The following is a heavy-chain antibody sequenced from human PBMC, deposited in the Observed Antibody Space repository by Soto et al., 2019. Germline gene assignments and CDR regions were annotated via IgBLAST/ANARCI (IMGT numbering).Heavy chain of an antibody. Sequence: QVQLVQSGAEVKKPGASVKVSCKASGYTFTSYDINWVRQATGQGLEWMGWMNPNSGNTGYAQKFLGRVTMTRNTSISTAYMELSSLRSEDTAVYYCARGGGTGHYDRSDAFDIWGQGTMVTVSS. CDR3: ARGGGTGHYDRSDAFDI. D-gene: IGHD3-22*01. CDR1: GYTFTSYD. V-gene: IGHV1-8*01. J-gene: IGHJ3*02. CDR2: MNPNSGNT.